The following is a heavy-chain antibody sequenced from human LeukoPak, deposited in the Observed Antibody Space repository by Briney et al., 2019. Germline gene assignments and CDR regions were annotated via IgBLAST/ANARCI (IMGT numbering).Heavy chain of an antibody. Sequence: GGSLRLSCAASGFTFSSYAMSWVRQAPGKGLEWVSTIIGSGDTTYYADSVKGRFTLSRDNSKNTLYLQMNSLTAEDTAVYYCAKDLRGGAAAPYYFDYWGQGTLVTVSS. CDR3: AKDLRGGAAAPYYFDY. V-gene: IGHV3-23*01. D-gene: IGHD6-13*01. CDR1: GFTFSSYA. J-gene: IGHJ4*02. CDR2: IIGSGDTT.